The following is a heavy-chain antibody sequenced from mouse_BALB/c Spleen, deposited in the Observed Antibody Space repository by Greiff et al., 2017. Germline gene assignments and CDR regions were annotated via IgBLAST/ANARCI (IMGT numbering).Heavy chain of an antibody. CDR2: ISSGGST. D-gene: IGHD1-1*01. Sequence: EVHLVESGGGLVKPGGSLKLSCAASGFTFSSYAMSWVRQTPEKRLEWVASISSGGSTYYPDSVKGRFTISRDNARNILYLQMSSLRSEDTAMYYCARSYYYGSSLYWYFDVWGAGTTVTVSS. J-gene: IGHJ1*01. CDR1: GFTFSSYA. CDR3: ARSYYYGSSLYWYFDV. V-gene: IGHV5-6-5*01.